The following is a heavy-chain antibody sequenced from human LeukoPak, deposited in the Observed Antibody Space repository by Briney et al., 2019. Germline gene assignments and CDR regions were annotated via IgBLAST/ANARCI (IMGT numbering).Heavy chain of an antibody. D-gene: IGHD7-27*01. V-gene: IGHV5-51*01. CDR1: GYSFTSYW. Sequence: GESLKISCRGSGYSFTSYWIGWVRQMPGKGLEWMGVIYPGDSDTRYSPSFQGQVTISADKSISTAYLQWSSLKASDTAMYYCARVALNTGDPNGPFDYWGQGTLVTVSS. CDR3: ARVALNTGDPNGPFDY. CDR2: IYPGDSDT. J-gene: IGHJ4*02.